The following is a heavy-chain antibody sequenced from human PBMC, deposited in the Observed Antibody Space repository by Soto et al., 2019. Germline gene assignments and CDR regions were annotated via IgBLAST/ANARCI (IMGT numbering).Heavy chain of an antibody. CDR1: GYRFTNYW. CDR2: IDPSDSYT. Sequence: PGESLKISCNGSGYRFTNYWINWVRQLPGKGLEWMGRIDPSDSYTNYRPSFQGHVTISTDKSISTAYLQWSSLKASDTAMYYCARDAADNDSLDYWGQGSLVT. D-gene: IGHD6-13*01. V-gene: IGHV5-10-1*01. CDR3: ARDAADNDSLDY. J-gene: IGHJ4*02.